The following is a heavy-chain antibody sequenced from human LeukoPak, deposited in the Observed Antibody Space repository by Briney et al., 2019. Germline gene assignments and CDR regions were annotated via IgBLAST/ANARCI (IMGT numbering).Heavy chain of an antibody. V-gene: IGHV4-39*01. CDR3: ARSPSRYDILTGYYYY. D-gene: IGHD3-9*01. CDR2: IYYSGST. Sequence: SETLSLTCTVSGGSISSSSYYWGWIRQPPGKGLEWIGSIYYSGSTYYNPSLKSRVTISVDTSKNQFSLKLSSVTAADTAVYYCARSPSRYDILTGYYYYWGQGTLVTVSS. CDR1: GGSISSSSYY. J-gene: IGHJ4*02.